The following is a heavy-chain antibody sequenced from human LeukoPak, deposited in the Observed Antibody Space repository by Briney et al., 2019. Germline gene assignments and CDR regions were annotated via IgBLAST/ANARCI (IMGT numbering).Heavy chain of an antibody. V-gene: IGHV4-30-4*02. CDR1: GGSISSGDYY. CDR2: IYYSGST. Sequence: PSETPSLTCTVSGGSISSGDYYWSWIRQPPGKGLEWIGYIYYSGSTYYNPSLKSRVTISVDTSKSQFSLRLNSVTPADTALYYCTREAGVVWGPGTLVTVTS. CDR3: TREAGVV. J-gene: IGHJ4*02. D-gene: IGHD2-15*01.